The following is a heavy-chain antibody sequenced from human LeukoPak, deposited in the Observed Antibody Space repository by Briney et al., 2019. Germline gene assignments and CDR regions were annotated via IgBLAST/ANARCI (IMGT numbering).Heavy chain of an antibody. D-gene: IGHD6-19*01. J-gene: IGHJ6*03. CDR1: GFTFSSYE. CDR3: ARSYLPGYSSASSYYYYYMDV. Sequence: GGSLRLSCAASGFTFSSYEMNWVRQAPGKGLEWVSYISSSGSTTYYADSVKGRFTISRDTAKNSLYLQMNSLRAEDTAVYYCARSYLPGYSSASSYYYYYMDVWGKGTTVAVSS. V-gene: IGHV3-48*03. CDR2: ISSSGSTT.